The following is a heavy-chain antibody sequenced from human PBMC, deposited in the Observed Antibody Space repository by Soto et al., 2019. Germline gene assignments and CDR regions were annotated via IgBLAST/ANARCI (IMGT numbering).Heavy chain of an antibody. Sequence: SVKCSCKASGGTFSRYSISWVRQAPGQGLEWMGGIIPIFGTANHAHKFQGGVTITADESTSTAYMELCSLRSEDMVVYSCARSLRLYSFDYWGQGTLVTVSS. CDR3: ARSLRLYSFDY. CDR2: IIPIFGTA. V-gene: IGHV1-69*13. J-gene: IGHJ4*02. D-gene: IGHD3-16*01. CDR1: GGTFSRYS.